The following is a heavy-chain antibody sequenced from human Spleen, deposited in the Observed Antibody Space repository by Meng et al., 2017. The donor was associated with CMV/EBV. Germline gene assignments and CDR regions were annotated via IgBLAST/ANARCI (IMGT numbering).Heavy chain of an antibody. CDR2: IIPIFGTA. CDR3: ARETGYYDSSGYSQFDF. Sequence: GTCSSYTINWVRQAPGQGLEWMGGIIPIFGTANYAQKFQGRVTFTRDESTSTAYMGLSSLRSEDTAVYYCARETGYYDSSGYSQFDFWGQGTLVTVSS. J-gene: IGHJ4*02. D-gene: IGHD3-22*01. V-gene: IGHV1-69*05. CDR1: GTCSSYT.